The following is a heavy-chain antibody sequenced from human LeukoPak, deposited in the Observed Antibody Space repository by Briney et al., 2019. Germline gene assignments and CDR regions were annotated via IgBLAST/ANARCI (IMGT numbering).Heavy chain of an antibody. D-gene: IGHD3-10*01. V-gene: IGHV5-51*01. Sequence: GESLKISCHASGYPFAIYWIGWVRQMPGKGLEWMGIVYPGDSDTRYSPSFQGQVTISADKSVSTAYLQWSSLQASDTAVYYCARGARQRREEFDYWGQGTLVTVSS. J-gene: IGHJ4*02. CDR1: GYPFAIYW. CDR3: ARGARQRREEFDY. CDR2: VYPGDSDT.